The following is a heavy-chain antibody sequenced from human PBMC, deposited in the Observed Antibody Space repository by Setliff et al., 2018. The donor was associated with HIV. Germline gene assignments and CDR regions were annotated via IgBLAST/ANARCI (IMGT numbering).Heavy chain of an antibody. J-gene: IGHJ3*02. D-gene: IGHD1-26*01. Sequence: VKVSCKASGDTFGKHAVSWVRQAPGQGLEWMGSFIPTYDTTSYAREFQGRLTITADESTSTVYMDLSRLTSDDTAIFFCAKNKLGGAFDMWGQGTMVTVSS. CDR1: GDTFGKHA. CDR2: FIPTYDTT. CDR3: AKNKLGGAFDM. V-gene: IGHV1-69*15.